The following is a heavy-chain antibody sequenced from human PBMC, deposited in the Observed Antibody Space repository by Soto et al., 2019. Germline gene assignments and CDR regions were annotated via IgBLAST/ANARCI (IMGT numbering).Heavy chain of an antibody. CDR3: ARVMDYYDSSGYYYGY. J-gene: IGHJ4*02. Sequence: SVKVSCKASGGTLRNYGISWVRQAPGQGLEWMGGIIPVFGTTSYAQKFQGRVTITGDESTSTVYMEVTSLRSEDTAVYYCARVMDYYDSSGYYYGYWGQGTLVPVSS. CDR1: GGTLRNYG. D-gene: IGHD3-22*01. CDR2: IIPVFGTT. V-gene: IGHV1-69*13.